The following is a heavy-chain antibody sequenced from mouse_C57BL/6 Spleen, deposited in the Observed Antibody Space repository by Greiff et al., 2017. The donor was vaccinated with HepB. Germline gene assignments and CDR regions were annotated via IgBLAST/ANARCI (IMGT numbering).Heavy chain of an antibody. CDR2: IYPGDGDT. Sequence: VQLQQSGAELVKPGASVKISCKASGYAFSSYWMNWVKQRPGKGLEWIGQIYPGDGDTNYNGKFKGKATLTADKSSSTAYMQLSSLTSEDSAVYFCARGYYGSSDWFAYWGQGTLVTVSA. CDR3: ARGYYGSSDWFAY. CDR1: GYAFSSYW. V-gene: IGHV1-80*01. D-gene: IGHD1-1*01. J-gene: IGHJ3*01.